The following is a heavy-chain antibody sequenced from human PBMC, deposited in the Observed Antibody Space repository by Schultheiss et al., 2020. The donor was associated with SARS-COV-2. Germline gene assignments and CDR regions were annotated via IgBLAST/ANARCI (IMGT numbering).Heavy chain of an antibody. J-gene: IGHJ6*03. CDR3: AKGRGATTYYYYYMDV. D-gene: IGHD1-26*01. V-gene: IGHV3-11*01. CDR2: ISGSGGST. CDR1: GFTFSDYY. Sequence: GGSLRLSCAASGFTFSDYYMSWVRQAPGKGLEWVSAISGSGGSTYYADSVKGRFTISRDNAKNSLYLQMNSLRAEDTAVYYCAKGRGATTYYYYYMDVWGKGTTVTVSS.